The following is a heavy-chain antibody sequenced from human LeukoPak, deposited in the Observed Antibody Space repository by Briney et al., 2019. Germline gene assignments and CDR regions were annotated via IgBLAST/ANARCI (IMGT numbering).Heavy chain of an antibody. CDR3: ARGLVYYDTTGSYLAERPYFDS. CDR1: GFSVSGNY. D-gene: IGHD3-16*01. V-gene: IGHV3-53*01. J-gene: IGHJ4*02. Sequence: PGESLRLSCAASGFSVSGNYLTWVRQAPGRGLEWVSFINIHDDAFYADSVKGRFTVSRDNSKNILYLQMNSLRAEDTAIYYCARGLVYYDTTGSYLAERPYFDSWDQGTLVTVSS. CDR2: INIHDDA.